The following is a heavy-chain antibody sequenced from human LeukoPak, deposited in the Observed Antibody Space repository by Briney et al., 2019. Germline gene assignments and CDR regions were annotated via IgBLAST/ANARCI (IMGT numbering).Heavy chain of an antibody. CDR1: GFTFSSSA. Sequence: GGSLRLSCAASGFTFSSSAMSWVRQAPGKGLEWVSFISTSSSYIYYADSVKGRFTISRDNAKNSLYLQMNSRRAEDTAMYYCATSERGYSDGYSYYWGQGTLVIVSS. D-gene: IGHD5-18*01. CDR3: ATSERGYSDGYSYY. CDR2: ISTSSSYI. V-gene: IGHV3-21*01. J-gene: IGHJ4*02.